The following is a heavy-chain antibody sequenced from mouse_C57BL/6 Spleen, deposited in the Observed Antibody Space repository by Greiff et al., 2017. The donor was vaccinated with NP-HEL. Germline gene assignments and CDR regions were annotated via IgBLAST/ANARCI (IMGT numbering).Heavy chain of an antibody. CDR1: GYAFSSYW. V-gene: IGHV1-80*01. CDR2: IYPGDGDT. Sequence: VQLQESGAELVKPGASVKISCKASGYAFSSYWMNWVKQRPGKGLEWIGQIYPGDGDTNYNEKFKGKATLTADKSSSTAYMQLSSLTSEDSAVYFCARRVTTVEGAMDYWGQGTSVTVSS. CDR3: ARRVTTVEGAMDY. J-gene: IGHJ4*01. D-gene: IGHD1-1*01.